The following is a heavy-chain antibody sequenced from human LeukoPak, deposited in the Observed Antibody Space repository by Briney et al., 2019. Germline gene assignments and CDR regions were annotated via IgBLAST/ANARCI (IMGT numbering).Heavy chain of an antibody. Sequence: SGGSLRLSCAASGFTFSSYAMSWVRQAPGKGLEWVSAISGSGGSTYYADSVKGRFTISRDNSKNTLYLQMNSLRAEDTAVYYCAKDWASSGSYFWDDYWGQGTLVTVSS. CDR2: ISGSGGST. J-gene: IGHJ4*02. CDR3: AKDWASSGSYFWDDY. CDR1: GFTFSSYA. V-gene: IGHV3-23*01. D-gene: IGHD1-26*01.